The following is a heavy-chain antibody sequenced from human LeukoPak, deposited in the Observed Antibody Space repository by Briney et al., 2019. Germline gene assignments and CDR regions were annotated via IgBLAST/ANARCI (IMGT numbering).Heavy chain of an antibody. D-gene: IGHD2-2*01. CDR3: ARDSCSSTSCPGVY. Sequence: QPGGSLRLSCAASGFTFDDYGMSWVRQAPGKGLEWVSGINWNGGSTGYADSVKGRFTISRDNAKNSLYLQINSLRAEDTALYYCARDSCSSTSCPGVYWGQGTLVTVSS. CDR2: INWNGGST. J-gene: IGHJ4*02. V-gene: IGHV3-20*04. CDR1: GFTFDDYG.